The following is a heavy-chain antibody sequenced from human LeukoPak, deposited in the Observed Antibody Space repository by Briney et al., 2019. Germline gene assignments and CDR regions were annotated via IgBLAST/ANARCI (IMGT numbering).Heavy chain of an antibody. CDR1: GYSISSGHY. V-gene: IGHV4-38-2*01. CDR2: IYHSGST. Sequence: SETLSLTCAVSGYSISSGHYWGWIRQPPGKGLEWIGSIYHSGSTHYNPSLKSRVTISVDTSKKQFSLKLSSVTAADTAVYYCARNSSSWYFDYWGQGTLVTVSS. CDR3: ARNSSSWYFDY. D-gene: IGHD6-13*01. J-gene: IGHJ4*02.